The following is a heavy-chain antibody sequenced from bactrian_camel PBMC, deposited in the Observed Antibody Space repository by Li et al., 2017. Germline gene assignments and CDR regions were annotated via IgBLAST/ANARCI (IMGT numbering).Heavy chain of an antibody. CDR2: IATGSGNT. J-gene: IGHJ4*01. V-gene: IGHV3S1*01. CDR1: GYTYDTYC. CDR3: AASVGGQYCSAPYLIRAQEKGTAY. Sequence: QLVESGGASVQAGGSLRLSCAARGYTYDTYCMGWFRRPPGKEREGIARIATGSGNTYYADSVKGRFIISRDNAKTILYLEMNSLKPEDTAMYYCAASVGGQYCSAPYLIRAQEKGTAYRGQGTQVTVS. D-gene: IGHD2*01.